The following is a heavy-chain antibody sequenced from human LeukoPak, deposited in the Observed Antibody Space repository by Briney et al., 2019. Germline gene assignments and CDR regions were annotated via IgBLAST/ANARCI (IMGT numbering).Heavy chain of an antibody. J-gene: IGHJ5*02. CDR3: ARGVTILGVVIIGARWFDP. CDR2: IYHSGST. Sequence: SETLSLTCAVSGGSISSSNWWSWVRQPPGKGLEWIGEIYHSGSTNYNPSLKSRVTISVDKSKNQFSLKLSSVTAADTAVYYCARGVTILGVVIIGARWFDPWGQGTLVTVSS. D-gene: IGHD3-3*01. CDR1: GGSISSSNW. V-gene: IGHV4-4*02.